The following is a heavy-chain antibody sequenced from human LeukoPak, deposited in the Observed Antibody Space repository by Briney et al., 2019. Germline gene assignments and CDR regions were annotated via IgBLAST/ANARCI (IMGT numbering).Heavy chain of an antibody. CDR3: ARGPLSYGDYAGY. V-gene: IGHV3-48*03. J-gene: IGHJ4*02. Sequence: GGSLRLSCAASGFTFSSYEMNWVRQAPGKGLEWVSYISSSGSTILYADSVKGRFTISRDNAENSLYLQMNSLRAEDTAVYYCARGPLSYGDYAGYWGQGTLVTVSS. CDR1: GFTFSSYE. CDR2: ISSSGSTI. D-gene: IGHD4-17*01.